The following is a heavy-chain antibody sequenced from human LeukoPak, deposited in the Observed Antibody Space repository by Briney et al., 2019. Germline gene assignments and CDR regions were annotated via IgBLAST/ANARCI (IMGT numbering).Heavy chain of an antibody. CDR3: ARDCSSTSCFDY. J-gene: IGHJ4*02. CDR2: IYSGGST. D-gene: IGHD2-2*01. CDR1: GFTVSSNY. Sequence: GGSLRLSCAASGFTVSSNYMGWVRQAPGKGLEWVSVIYSGGSTYYADSVKGRFTISRDNSKNTLYLQMNSLRAEDTAVYYCARDCSSTSCFDYWGQGTLVTVSS. V-gene: IGHV3-66*01.